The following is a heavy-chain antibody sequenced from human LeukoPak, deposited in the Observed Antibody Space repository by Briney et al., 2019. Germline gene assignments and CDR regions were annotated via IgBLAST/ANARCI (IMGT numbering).Heavy chain of an antibody. V-gene: IGHV3-66*01. J-gene: IGHJ5*02. CDR3: AREDFIYGSTFGFDP. CDR1: GFTVSSNY. CDR2: IYSGGST. D-gene: IGHD3-10*01. Sequence: GGSLRLSCAASGFTVSSNYMSRVRQAPGKGLEWVSVIYSGGSTYYADSVKGRFTISRDNSKNTLYLQMNSLRAEDTAVYYCAREDFIYGSTFGFDPWGQGTLVTVSS.